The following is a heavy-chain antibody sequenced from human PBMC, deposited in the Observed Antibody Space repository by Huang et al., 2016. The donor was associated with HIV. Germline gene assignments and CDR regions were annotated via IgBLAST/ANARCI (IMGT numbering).Heavy chain of an antibody. V-gene: IGHV3-23*01. Sequence: EVKVLESGGGLVQPGGSLRLSCVASGFTFNKYAMSWVRQAPGKGLAWVSLISGNGNNTDYADSVKGRFTISRDNSKNTVYLQMNSLRAEDAALYHCTVLLDYWGQGTPVTVSS. J-gene: IGHJ4*02. CDR3: TVLLDY. CDR2: ISGNGNNT. CDR1: GFTFNKYA.